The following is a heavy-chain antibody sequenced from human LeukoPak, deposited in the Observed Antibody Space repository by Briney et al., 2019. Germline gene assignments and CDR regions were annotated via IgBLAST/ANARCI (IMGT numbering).Heavy chain of an antibody. CDR1: GFTFSSYS. V-gene: IGHV3-21*01. J-gene: IGHJ5*02. D-gene: IGHD6-13*01. Sequence: GGSLRLSCAASGFTFSSYSMNWVRQAPGKGLEWVSSISSSSSYIYYADSVKGRFTISRDNAKNSLYLQMNSLRAEDTAVHYCARDLIAAAEGGFDPWGQGTLVTVSS. CDR2: ISSSSSYI. CDR3: ARDLIAAAEGGFDP.